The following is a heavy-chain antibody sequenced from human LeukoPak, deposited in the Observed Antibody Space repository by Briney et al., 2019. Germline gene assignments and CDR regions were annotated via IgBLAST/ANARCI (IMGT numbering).Heavy chain of an antibody. CDR1: GGSISGSGYY. J-gene: IGHJ4*02. CDR2: MCYSVST. Sequence: PSETLSLTCTASGGSISGSGYYWGWIPQRPGMGLESLGIMCYSVSTYYNPSIKSRVTMSVDTSKNHFYLKLSSVTAADTAVYYCARQIYYDRSGYFYFNWGQGTLVTVSS. D-gene: IGHD3-22*01. CDR3: ARQIYYDRSGYFYFN. V-gene: IGHV4-39*01.